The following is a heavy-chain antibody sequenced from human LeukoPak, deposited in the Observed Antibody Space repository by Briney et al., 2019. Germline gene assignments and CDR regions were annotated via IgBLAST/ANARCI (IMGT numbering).Heavy chain of an antibody. V-gene: IGHV3-23*01. D-gene: IGHD3-10*01. CDR2: VSGSGSST. J-gene: IGHJ4*02. CDR1: GFTFISYA. Sequence: GGSLRPSCAASGFTFISYAVSWVRQAPGKGLEWVSSVSGSGSSTYYADSVKGRFTISIDNSKNTLYLQMNSLRAEDTAVYYCAKDQRGYVCIIDYWGQGTLVTISS. CDR3: AKDQRGYVCIIDY.